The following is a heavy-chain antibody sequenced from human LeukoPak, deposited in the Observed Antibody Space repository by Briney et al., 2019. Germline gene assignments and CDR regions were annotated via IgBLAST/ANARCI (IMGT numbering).Heavy chain of an antibody. CDR1: GFTFSSYW. J-gene: IGHJ4*02. CDR2: IKQDGIEK. D-gene: IGHD3-16*02. Sequence: GGSLRLSCAASGFTFSSYWMSWVRQAPGKGLEWVANIKQDGIEKYYVDSVKGRFTISRDNAKNSLYLQMNSLRAEDTAVYYCARSSLYDYVWGSYRHATYFDYWGQGTLVTVSS. V-gene: IGHV3-7*01. CDR3: ARSSLYDYVWGSYRHATYFDY.